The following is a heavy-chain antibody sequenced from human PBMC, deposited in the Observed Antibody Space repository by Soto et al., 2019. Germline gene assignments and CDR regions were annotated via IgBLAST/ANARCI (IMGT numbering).Heavy chain of an antibody. V-gene: IGHV4-59*08. CDR3: ARHAGHDFWSGFYLFDY. Sequence: PSETLSLTCIVSGGSISSYYWSWIRQPPGKGLEWNGYIYYSGSTNYNPSLKSRVTISVDTSKNQFSLKLSSVTAADTAVYYCARHAGHDFWSGFYLFDYWGQGTLVTVSS. CDR1: GGSISSYY. D-gene: IGHD3-3*01. CDR2: IYYSGST. J-gene: IGHJ4*02.